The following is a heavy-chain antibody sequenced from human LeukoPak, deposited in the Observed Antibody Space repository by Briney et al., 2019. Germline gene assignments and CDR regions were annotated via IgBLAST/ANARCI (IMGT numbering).Heavy chain of an antibody. CDR2: ISYDGSNK. CDR1: GFTFSSYG. J-gene: IGHJ4*02. CDR3: ARLFGGVTTFDY. V-gene: IGHV3-30*03. D-gene: IGHD2-8*02. Sequence: PGGSLRLSCAASGFTFSSYGMHWVRQAPGKGLEWVAVISYDGSNKYYADSVKCRFTISRDNAKNSLYLQMNSLRAEDTAVYYCARLFGGVTTFDYWGQGALVTVSS.